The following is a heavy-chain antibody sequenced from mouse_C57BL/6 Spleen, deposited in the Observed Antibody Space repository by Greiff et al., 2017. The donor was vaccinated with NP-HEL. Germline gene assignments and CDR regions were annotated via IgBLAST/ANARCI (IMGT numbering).Heavy chain of an antibody. CDR1: GFTFSSYG. J-gene: IGHJ4*01. Sequence: EVKLQESGGDLVKPGGSLKLSCAASGFTFSSYGMSWVRQTPDKRLEWVATISSGGSYTYYPDSVKGRFTISRDNAKNTLYLQMSSLKSEDTAMYYCASYGNYVNYAMDYWGQGTSVTVSS. CDR2: ISSGGSYT. V-gene: IGHV5-6*01. D-gene: IGHD2-1*01. CDR3: ASYGNYVNYAMDY.